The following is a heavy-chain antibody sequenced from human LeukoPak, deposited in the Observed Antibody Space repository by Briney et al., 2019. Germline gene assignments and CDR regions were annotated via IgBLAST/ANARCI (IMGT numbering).Heavy chain of an antibody. J-gene: IGHJ6*03. CDR2: IYSGGST. CDR3: ARGNDDFWSGYFYYYYYYMDV. V-gene: IGHV3-66*02. Sequence: GGSLRLSCAASGFTVSSNYMSWVRQAPGKGLEWVSVIYSGGSTYYADSVKGRFNIYRDNSKNTLYLQMNSLRAEDTAVYYCARGNDDFWSGYFYYYYYYMDVWGKGTTVTVSS. D-gene: IGHD3-3*01. CDR1: GFTVSSNY.